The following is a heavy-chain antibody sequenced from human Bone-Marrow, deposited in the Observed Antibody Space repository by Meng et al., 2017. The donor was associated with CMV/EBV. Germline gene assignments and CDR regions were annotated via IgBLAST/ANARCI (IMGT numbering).Heavy chain of an antibody. CDR2: INPNSGGT. D-gene: IGHD2-2*02. Sequence: ASVKVSCKASGYTFTGFYIHWVRQAPGQGLEWMGWINPNSGGTNYAQKFQGRVTMTRDTSISTVYMELSSLRSEDTAVYYCARGDCSSTSCYSNYYYGMDVWGQGTTVTVSS. V-gene: IGHV1-2*02. J-gene: IGHJ6*02. CDR1: GYTFTGFY. CDR3: ARGDCSSTSCYSNYYYGMDV.